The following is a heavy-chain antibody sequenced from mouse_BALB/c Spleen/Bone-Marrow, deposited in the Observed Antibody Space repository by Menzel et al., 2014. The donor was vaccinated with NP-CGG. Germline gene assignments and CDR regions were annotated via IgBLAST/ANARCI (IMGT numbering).Heavy chain of an antibody. CDR2: IRNKAYGYTT. Sequence: VQLKESGGGLVQPGGSLRLSCATPGFTFTDYYMNWVRQPPGKALEWLAFIRNKAYGYTTEYSASVKGRFTISRDNSQNILYLQMNTLRAEDSATYYCARDMGGLLFDSWGQGTTLSVSS. V-gene: IGHV7-3*02. J-gene: IGHJ2*01. CDR3: ARDMGGLLFDS. D-gene: IGHD1-1*01. CDR1: GFTFTDYY.